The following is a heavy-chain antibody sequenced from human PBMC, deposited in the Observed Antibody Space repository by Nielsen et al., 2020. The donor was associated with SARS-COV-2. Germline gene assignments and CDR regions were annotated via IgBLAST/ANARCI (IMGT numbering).Heavy chain of an antibody. CDR2: IKSKTDGGTT. CDR1: GFTFSNAW. V-gene: IGHV3-15*01. CDR3: TTDQSRAAAPADY. J-gene: IGHJ4*02. Sequence: GESLKISCAASGFTFSNAWMSWVRQAPGKGLEWVGRIKSKTDGGTTDYAAPVKGRFTISRDDSKNTLYLQMNSLKTEDTAVYYCTTDQSRAAAPADYWGQGTLVTVSS. D-gene: IGHD6-13*01.